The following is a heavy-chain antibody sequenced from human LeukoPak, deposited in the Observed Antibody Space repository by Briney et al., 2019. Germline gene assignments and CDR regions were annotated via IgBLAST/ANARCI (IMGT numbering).Heavy chain of an antibody. CDR2: IYYSGST. CDR1: GGSFSGYY. Sequence: PSETLSLTCAVYGGSFSGYYWSWIRQPPGKGLEWIGYIYYSGSTNYNPSLKSRVTISVDKSKNQFSLKLSSVTAADTAVYYCARAFYPGYYSYMAVWGKGTTVTVSS. J-gene: IGHJ6*03. V-gene: IGHV4-59*01. CDR3: ARAFYPGYYSYMAV. D-gene: IGHD3-3*02.